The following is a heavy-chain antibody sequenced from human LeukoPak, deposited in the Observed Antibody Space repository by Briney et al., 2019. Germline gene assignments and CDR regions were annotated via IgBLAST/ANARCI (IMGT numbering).Heavy chain of an antibody. CDR2: ISSSGSTI. V-gene: IGHV3-48*03. CDR1: GFTFSSYE. CDR3: ARGAHDYDFWSGSDY. J-gene: IGHJ4*02. D-gene: IGHD3-3*01. Sequence: PGGSLRLSCAASGFTFSSYEMNWVRQAPGKGLEWVSYISSSGSTIYYADSVKGRFTISRDNAKNSLYLQMNSLRAEDTAGYYCARGAHDYDFWSGSDYWGQGTLVTVSS.